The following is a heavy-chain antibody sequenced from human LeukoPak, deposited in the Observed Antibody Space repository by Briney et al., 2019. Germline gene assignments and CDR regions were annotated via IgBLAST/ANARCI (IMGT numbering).Heavy chain of an antibody. V-gene: IGHV4-34*01. J-gene: IGHJ5*02. D-gene: IGHD2-21*01. Sequence: SETLSHTRAVSLVSLNEYSWSSIRPSPEKRREWIGQVSPGGYTSYNPSLKSRVIISEDTSENQLSLKVRSVTAADTALYYCARIRCGRGQDICYNHWAQGSLVTVSS. CDR1: LVSLNEYS. CDR2: VSPGGYT. CDR3: ARIRCGRGQDICYNH.